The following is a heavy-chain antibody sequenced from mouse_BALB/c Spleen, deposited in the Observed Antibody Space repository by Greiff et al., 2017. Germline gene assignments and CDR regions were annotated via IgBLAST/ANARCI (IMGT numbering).Heavy chain of an antibody. J-gene: IGHJ3*01. V-gene: IGHV3-8*02. CDR1: GDSITSGY. CDR3: ARDYDGGVWFAY. CDR2: ISYSGST. Sequence: EVKVVESGPSLVKPSQTLSLTCSVTGDSITSGYWNWIRKFPGNKLKYMGYISYSGSTYYNPSLKSRISITRDTSKNQYYLQLNSVTTEDTATYYCARDYDGGVWFAYWGQGTLVTVSA. D-gene: IGHD2-4*01.